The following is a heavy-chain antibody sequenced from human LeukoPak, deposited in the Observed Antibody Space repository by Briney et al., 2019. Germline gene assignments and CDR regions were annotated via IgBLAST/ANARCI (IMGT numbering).Heavy chain of an antibody. CDR3: AKQESCSSTSCYRSPRSYGMDV. Sequence: STDYAASVKGRFTISRDNSKNTLYLQMNSLRAEDTAVYYCAKQESCSSTSCYRSPRSYGMDVWGQGTTVTVSS. V-gene: IGHV3-23*01. CDR2: ST. J-gene: IGHJ6*02. D-gene: IGHD2-2*01.